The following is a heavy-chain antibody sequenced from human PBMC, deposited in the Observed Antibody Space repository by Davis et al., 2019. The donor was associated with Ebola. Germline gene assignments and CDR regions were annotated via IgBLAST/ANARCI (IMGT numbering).Heavy chain of an antibody. CDR2: LGTSADT. Sequence: GESLKISCAASGFIFSSYVMSWVRQAPGKGLEWVSTLGTSADTYYADSVKGRFTISRDNSKHTLHLQMNSLRAEDTAVYYCVRDPALVVTGGGWFFGLWGRGTLVTVSS. D-gene: IGHD2-21*02. J-gene: IGHJ2*01. V-gene: IGHV3-23*01. CDR1: GFIFSSYV. CDR3: VRDPALVVTGGGWFFGL.